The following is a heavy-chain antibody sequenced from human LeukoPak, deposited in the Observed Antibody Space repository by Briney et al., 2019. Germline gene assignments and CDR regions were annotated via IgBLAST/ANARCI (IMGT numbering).Heavy chain of an antibody. CDR3: AKSSGIQLWLHFDY. V-gene: IGHV3-30*18. Sequence: GGSLRLSCAASGFTFSSYGMHWVRQAPGKGLEWVAVISYDGSNKYYADSVKGRFTISRDNSKNTLYLRMNSLRAEDTAVYYCAKSSGIQLWLHFDYWGRGTLVTVSS. CDR2: ISYDGSNK. D-gene: IGHD5-18*01. CDR1: GFTFSSYG. J-gene: IGHJ4*02.